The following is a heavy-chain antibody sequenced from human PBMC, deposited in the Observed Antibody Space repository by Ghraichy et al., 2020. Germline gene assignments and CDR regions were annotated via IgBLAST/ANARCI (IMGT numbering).Heavy chain of an antibody. CDR2: INAGNGNT. J-gene: IGHJ3*02. V-gene: IGHV1-3*01. CDR1: GYTFTSYA. D-gene: IGHD3-22*01. Sequence: SVKVSCKASGYTFTSYAMHWVRQAPGQRLEWMGWINAGNGNTKYSQKFQGRVTITRDTSASTAYMELSSLRSEDTAVYYCARGGQYYDSSGYYSNDAFDIWGQGTMVTVSS. CDR3: ARGGQYYDSSGYYSNDAFDI.